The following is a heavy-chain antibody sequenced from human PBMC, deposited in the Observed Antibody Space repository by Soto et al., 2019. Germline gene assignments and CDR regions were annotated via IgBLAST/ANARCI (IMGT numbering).Heavy chain of an antibody. J-gene: IGHJ4*02. Sequence: HVQLQESGPGLVKPSEPLSLTCSVSAGSISRYYWGWVRQSPGEGLEGLAHISYTVDASYNPSLKSRVTISLDTSKNQIALSLMSVTAADTAVYYCVGSLMSRAMESFDYWGQGTLVTVTS. D-gene: IGHD5-18*01. CDR3: VGSLMSRAMESFDY. CDR1: AGSISRYY. V-gene: IGHV4-59*01. CDR2: ISYTVDA.